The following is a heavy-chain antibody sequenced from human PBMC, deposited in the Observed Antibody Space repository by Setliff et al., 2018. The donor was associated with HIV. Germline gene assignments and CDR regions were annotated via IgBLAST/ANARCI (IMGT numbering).Heavy chain of an antibody. J-gene: IGHJ6*03. D-gene: IGHD6-13*01. V-gene: IGHV4-39*07. Sequence: SETLSLTCNVSGGSFSNSYYFWGWIRQPPGKGLEWIGSISYSGSTYYNPSLKSRVTISVDTSKNQFSLKLSSVTAADTAVYYCARGSSWQYYYYYYMDVWGKGTTVTVSS. CDR3: ARGSSWQYYYYYYMDV. CDR1: GGSFSNSYYF. CDR2: ISYSGST.